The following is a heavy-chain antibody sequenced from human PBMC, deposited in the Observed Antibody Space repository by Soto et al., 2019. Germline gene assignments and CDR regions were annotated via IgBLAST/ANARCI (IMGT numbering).Heavy chain of an antibody. J-gene: IGHJ4*02. CDR2: IYYTGFT. D-gene: IGHD2-2*01. V-gene: IGHV4-59*08. CDR1: GDSVTSHY. CDR3: ARRGSTSGPYFDY. Sequence: PSETLSLTCSFSGDSVTSHYLTWIRQSPEKGLEWIGYIYYTGFTNYNPSLKSRVTISVDTSKNQFSLKLSSVTAADTAVYYCARRGSTSGPYFDYWGQGTLVTVSS.